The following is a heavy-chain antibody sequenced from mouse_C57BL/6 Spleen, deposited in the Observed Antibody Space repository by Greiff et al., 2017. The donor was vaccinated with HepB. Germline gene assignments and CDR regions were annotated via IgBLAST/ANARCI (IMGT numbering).Heavy chain of an antibody. V-gene: IGHV1-15*01. CDR3: RGYGSRGDYAMDY. J-gene: IGHJ4*01. CDR2: IDPETGGT. CDR1: GYTFTDYE. D-gene: IGHD1-1*01. Sequence: VQLQQSGAELVRPGASVTLSCKASGYTFTDYEMHWVKQTPVHGLEWIGAIDPETGGTAYNQKFKGKAILTADKSSSTAYMELRSLTSEDSAVYCCRGYGSRGDYAMDYWGQGTSVTVSS.